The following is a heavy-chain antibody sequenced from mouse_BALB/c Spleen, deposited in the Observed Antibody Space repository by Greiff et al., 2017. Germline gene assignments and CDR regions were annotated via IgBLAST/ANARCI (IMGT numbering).Heavy chain of an antibody. CDR1: GFSLTSYG. CDR3: AREYDYEGAWFAY. D-gene: IGHD2-4*01. CDR2: IWAGGST. V-gene: IGHV2-9*02. J-gene: IGHJ3*01. Sequence: LVAPSQSLSITCTVSGFSLTSYGVHWVRQPPGKGLEWLGVIWAGGSTNYNSALMSRLSISKDNSKSQVFLKMNSLQTDDTAMYYCAREYDYEGAWFAYWGQGTLVTVSA.